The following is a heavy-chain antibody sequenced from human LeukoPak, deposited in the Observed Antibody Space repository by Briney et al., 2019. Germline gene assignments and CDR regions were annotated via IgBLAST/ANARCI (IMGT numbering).Heavy chain of an antibody. J-gene: IGHJ4*02. CDR2: IYYSGST. V-gene: IGHV4-39*01. Sequence: PSETLSLTCTVSGGSISSSSYYWGWIRQPPGKGLEWIGSIYYSGSTYYNPSLKSRVTISVDTSKNQFSLKLSSVTAADTAVYYCARWWDLLNSFDDWGQGTLVTVSS. D-gene: IGHD1-26*01. CDR1: GGSISSSSYY. CDR3: ARWWDLLNSFDD.